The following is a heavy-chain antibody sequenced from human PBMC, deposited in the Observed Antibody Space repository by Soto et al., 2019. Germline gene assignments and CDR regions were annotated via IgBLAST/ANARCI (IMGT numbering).Heavy chain of an antibody. Sequence: SVKVSCKASGGTCSSYAISCVLQAPGQGLEWMGGIIPIFGTANYAQKFQGRVTITADESTSTAYMELSSLRSEDTAVYYCARSWERESDAFDIWGQGTMVTVSS. CDR2: IIPIFGTA. CDR1: GGTCSSYA. J-gene: IGHJ3*02. V-gene: IGHV1-69*13. CDR3: ARSWERESDAFDI. D-gene: IGHD6-13*01.